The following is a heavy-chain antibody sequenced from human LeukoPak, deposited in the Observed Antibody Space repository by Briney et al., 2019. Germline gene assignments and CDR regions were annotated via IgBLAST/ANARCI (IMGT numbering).Heavy chain of an antibody. J-gene: IGHJ4*02. CDR1: GFIFSSYT. V-gene: IGHV3-7*01. CDR2: IKQDGSAK. CDR3: ARFSGRN. Sequence: GGSLRLSCAVSGFIFSSYTMNWVRQAPGKGLEWVANIKQDGSAKYYVDSVKGRFTISRDNAKNSLYLQMGSLRAEDTAVYYCARFSGRNWGQGTLVTVSS. D-gene: IGHD2-15*01.